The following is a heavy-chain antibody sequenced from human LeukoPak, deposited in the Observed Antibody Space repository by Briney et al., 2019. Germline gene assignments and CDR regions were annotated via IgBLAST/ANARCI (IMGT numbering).Heavy chain of an antibody. J-gene: IGHJ4*02. Sequence: GGSLRLSCAASGFIFSSYAMHWVRQAPGKGLEWVAVISYDGSNKYYADSVKGRFTISRDNSKNTLYLQMNSLRAEDTAVYYCARAGTNGDSTLLIDYWGQGTLVTVSS. CDR1: GFIFSSYA. CDR3: ARAGTNGDSTLLIDY. CDR2: ISYDGSNK. V-gene: IGHV3-30-3*01. D-gene: IGHD4-17*01.